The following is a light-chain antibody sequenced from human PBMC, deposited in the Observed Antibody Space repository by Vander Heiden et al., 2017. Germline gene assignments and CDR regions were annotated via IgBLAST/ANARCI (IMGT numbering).Light chain of an antibody. V-gene: IGKV1-39*01. J-gene: IGKJ2*01. CDR1: QSISSY. Sequence: DIQLTQSPSSLSASVGERVTITCRASQSISSYLNWYQQKPGKAPKLLIYAASSLQSGIPSRFSGSGSGTDFTLTISSLQPEDFATYYCQQCYSTPQATFGQGTKLEIK. CDR2: AAS. CDR3: QQCYSTPQAT.